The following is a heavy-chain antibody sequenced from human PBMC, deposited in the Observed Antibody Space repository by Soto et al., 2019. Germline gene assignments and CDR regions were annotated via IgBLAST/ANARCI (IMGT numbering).Heavy chain of an antibody. V-gene: IGHV4-39*01. CDR3: AGQFQKGRTTFYCFYYYRDV. Sequence: SETLSLTCTVSGGSISSSGYYWGWIRQPPGKGLEWIGSIYYSGSAYYNPSLKSRVTMSVDTSRNQFSLDLNSVTAADTAIYYCAGQFQKGRTTFYCFYYYRDVGGKGTTVTVSS. CDR1: GGSISSSGYY. CDR2: IYYSGSA. J-gene: IGHJ6*03.